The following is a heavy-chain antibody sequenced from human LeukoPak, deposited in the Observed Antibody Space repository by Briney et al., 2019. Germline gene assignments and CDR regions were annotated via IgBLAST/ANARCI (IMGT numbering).Heavy chain of an antibody. D-gene: IGHD1-1*01. CDR1: GFTDYTNH. J-gene: IGHJ4*02. V-gene: IGHV3-66*01. CDR2: INNVDTT. Sequence: GGSLRLSCAASGFTDYTNHMSWGCEAPGKGLEWVSIINNVDTTYYTDPAKGRFTISRDNAKNTLYLQVNSLRVEDTAVYCCTRSTAWSRWDYWGPGTLVTVSS. CDR3: TRSTAWSRWDY.